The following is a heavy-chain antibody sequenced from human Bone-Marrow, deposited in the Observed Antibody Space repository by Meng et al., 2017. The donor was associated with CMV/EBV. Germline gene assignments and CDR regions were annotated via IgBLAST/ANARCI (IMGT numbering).Heavy chain of an antibody. J-gene: IGHJ6*02. V-gene: IGHV4-34*01. CDR2: NHHSGST. CDR1: GGSFSGYY. D-gene: IGHD3-10*01. CDR3: ARVHYYGSGPLGMDV. Sequence: SVTLSLSCAVHGGSFSGYYWSWIRQPPGKGLECSGQNHHSGSTNYNPSLKSRVNISVDTSKNQFSLKLSSVTAADTAVYYCARVHYYGSGPLGMDVWGQGTTVTVSS.